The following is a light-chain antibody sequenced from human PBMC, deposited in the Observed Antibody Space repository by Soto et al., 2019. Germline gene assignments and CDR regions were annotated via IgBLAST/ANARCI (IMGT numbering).Light chain of an antibody. CDR2: DAS. V-gene: IGKV3-11*01. J-gene: IGKJ4*01. CDR3: QRRNNWPPVT. Sequence: EIVLTQSPATLSLSPGERATLSCRASQSVSRHLAWYQQKPGQAPRLLIYDASNRATGIPARFSGSGSGTDFTLTISSLEPEDFAVYYCQRRNNWPPVTFGGGTKVDIK. CDR1: QSVSRH.